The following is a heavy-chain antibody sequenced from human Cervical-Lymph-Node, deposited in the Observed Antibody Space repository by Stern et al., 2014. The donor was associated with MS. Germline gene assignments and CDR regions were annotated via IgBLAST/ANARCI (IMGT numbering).Heavy chain of an antibody. Sequence: LQLQESGSGLVKPSQTLSLTCAVSGGSISSGGYSWSWIRQPPGKGLEWIVSIYHSGSTYYNPSLKSRVTISVDRSKNQFSLKLISVTAADTAVYYCARSSTVTPNAFDIWGQGTMVTVSS. V-gene: IGHV4-30-2*01. CDR3: ARSSTVTPNAFDI. J-gene: IGHJ3*02. CDR1: GGSISSGGYS. D-gene: IGHD4-17*01. CDR2: IYHSGST.